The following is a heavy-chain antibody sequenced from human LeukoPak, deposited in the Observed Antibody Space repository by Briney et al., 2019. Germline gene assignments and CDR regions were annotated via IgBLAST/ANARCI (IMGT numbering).Heavy chain of an antibody. CDR2: INPNSGGT. Sequence: ASVTVSCTASGYTFTGYYMHWVRQAPGQGLEWMGWINPNSGGTNYAQKFQGRVTMTRDTSISTAYMELSRLRSDDTAVYYCARLSSSIVGALYYFDYWGQGTLVTVSS. CDR3: ARLSSSIVGALYYFDY. J-gene: IGHJ4*02. D-gene: IGHD1-26*01. V-gene: IGHV1-2*02. CDR1: GYTFTGYY.